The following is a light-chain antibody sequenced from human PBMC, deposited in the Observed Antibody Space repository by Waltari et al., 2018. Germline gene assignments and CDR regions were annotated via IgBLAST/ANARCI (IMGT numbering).Light chain of an antibody. CDR2: AAS. CDR1: QSVTSY. Sequence: DIQITQSPSSLSASVGDRVTITCRASQSVTSYLNWYQQKPGRAPNLLIYAASNLQSGVPSRFSGSGFGTEFTLTISSLQPEDFATYYCQQSYNTPFTFGPGTKVDI. V-gene: IGKV1-39*01. J-gene: IGKJ3*01. CDR3: QQSYNTPFT.